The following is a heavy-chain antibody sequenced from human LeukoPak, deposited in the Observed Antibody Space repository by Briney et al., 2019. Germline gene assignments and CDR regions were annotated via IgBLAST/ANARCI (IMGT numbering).Heavy chain of an antibody. V-gene: IGHV1-8*01. Sequence: ASVKVSCKASGYTFTSCDINWVRQATGQGLEWMGWMNPNSGNTGYAQKFQGRVTMTRNTSISTAYMELSSLRSEDTAVYYCARSLGGYYYYYMDVWGKGTTVTVSS. J-gene: IGHJ6*03. CDR3: ARSLGGYYYYYMDV. D-gene: IGHD7-27*01. CDR1: GYTFTSCD. CDR2: MNPNSGNT.